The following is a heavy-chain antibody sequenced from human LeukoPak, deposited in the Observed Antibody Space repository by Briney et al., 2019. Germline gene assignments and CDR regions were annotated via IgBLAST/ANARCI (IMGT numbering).Heavy chain of an antibody. CDR1: GFSSSSYN. J-gene: IGHJ4*02. Sequence: GGSLRLSCTASGFSSSSYNLYWVRQAPGKGLEWVSSISTSSSYIYYADSVKGRFTISRDNAENSLYLQMNSLRAEDTAVYYCARDSPSSTSWGYWGQGTLVTVSS. CDR2: ISTSSSYI. D-gene: IGHD2-2*01. CDR3: ARDSPSSTSWGY. V-gene: IGHV3-21*01.